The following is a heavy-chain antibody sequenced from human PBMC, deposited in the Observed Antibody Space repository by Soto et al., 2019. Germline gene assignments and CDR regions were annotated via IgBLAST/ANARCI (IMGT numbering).Heavy chain of an antibody. V-gene: IGHV1-18*01. CDR1: GYTFRNYG. CDR2: VSAYNRNS. J-gene: IGHJ4*02. D-gene: IGHD3-16*01. Sequence: QVQLVQSGSEVKKPGASVRVTCKASGYTFRNYGISWVREAPGQGLEWMGWVSAYNRNSNYAQKFEDRVIRTADTATSTAYLELRGLRSDETAIYYCARDRQWGTLLYWGQGTLVTVSS. CDR3: ARDRQWGTLLY.